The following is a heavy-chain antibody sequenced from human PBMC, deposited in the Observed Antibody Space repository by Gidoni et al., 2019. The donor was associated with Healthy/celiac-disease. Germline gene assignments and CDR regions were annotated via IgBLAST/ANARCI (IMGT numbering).Heavy chain of an antibody. CDR2: IYYSGST. Sequence: QLQLQESGPGLVKPSETLSLTCTVPGGSISSSSYSWGWVRQPPGKGLEWIGSIYYSGSTYYNPSPKSRVTISVDPSKNHFSLKLSSVTAADTAVYSCARLGGGVDWSGYYSYYFDYWGQGTLVTVSS. J-gene: IGHJ4*02. CDR1: GGSISSSSYS. D-gene: IGHD3-3*01. V-gene: IGHV4-39*07. CDR3: ARLGGGVDWSGYYSYYFDY.